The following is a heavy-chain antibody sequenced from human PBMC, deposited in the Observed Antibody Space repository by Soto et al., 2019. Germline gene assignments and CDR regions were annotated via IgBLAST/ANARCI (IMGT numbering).Heavy chain of an antibody. Sequence: EVQLLESGGGLVQPGGSLRLSCAASGFTFSSYAMSWVRQAPGKGLEWVSVVSGSGGTTYFADSVKGRFTISRDNSKNTLYLHMNSLRAEDTAVYYCAKGDCTGGSCFEFQLSGYWFFDLWGRGTLVTVSS. CDR3: AKGDCTGGSCFEFQLSGYWFFDL. V-gene: IGHV3-23*01. J-gene: IGHJ2*01. CDR1: GFTFSSYA. D-gene: IGHD2-15*01. CDR2: VSGSGGTT.